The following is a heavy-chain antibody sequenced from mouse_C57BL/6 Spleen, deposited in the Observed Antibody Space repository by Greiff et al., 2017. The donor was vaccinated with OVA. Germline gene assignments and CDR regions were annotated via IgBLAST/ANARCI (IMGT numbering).Heavy chain of an antibody. CDR3: ARREGNRYAMDY. D-gene: IGHD2-1*01. CDR1: GYTFTSYG. V-gene: IGHV1-81*01. CDR2: IYPRSGNT. J-gene: IGHJ4*01. Sequence: LQESGAELARPGASVKLSCKASGYTFTSYGISWVKQRTGQGLEWIGEIYPRSGNTYYNEKFKGKATLTADKSSSTAYMELRSLTSEDSAVYFCARREGNRYAMDYWGQGTSVTVSS.